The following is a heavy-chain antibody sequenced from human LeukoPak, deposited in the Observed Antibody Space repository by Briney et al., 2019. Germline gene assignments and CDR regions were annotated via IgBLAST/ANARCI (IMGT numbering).Heavy chain of an antibody. CDR2: IYYSGST. CDR1: GGSISSYY. J-gene: IGHJ4*02. V-gene: IGHV4-59*01. D-gene: IGHD3-3*01. CDR3: ARYDFWGGYTFDY. Sequence: SETLSLTCTVSGGSISSYYWSWIRQPPGKGLEWIGYIYYSGSTNYNPSLKSRVTISVDTSKNQFSLKLSSVTAADTAVYYCARYDFWGGYTFDYWGQGTLVTVSS.